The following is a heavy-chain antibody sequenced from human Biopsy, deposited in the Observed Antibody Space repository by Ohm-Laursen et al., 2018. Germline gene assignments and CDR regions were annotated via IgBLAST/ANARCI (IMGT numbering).Heavy chain of an antibody. D-gene: IGHD2-2*01. CDR3: ARDYQPTIITIHYYYYGMDV. V-gene: IGHV1-18*01. Sequence: SVKVSCNASGYTFINYGFSWVRQAPGQGLEWMGWINPYNGDTNYAQKLQGRVTMTTDTSTSTAYMELRSLRSDDTAVYYCARDYQPTIITIHYYYYGMDVWGQGTTVTASS. CDR2: INPYNGDT. CDR1: GYTFINYG. J-gene: IGHJ6*02.